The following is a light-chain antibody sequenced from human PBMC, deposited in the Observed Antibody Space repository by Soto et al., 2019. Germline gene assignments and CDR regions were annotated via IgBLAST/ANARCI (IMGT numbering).Light chain of an antibody. Sequence: DIQMTQSPSSLSASVGDRVSITCRASQDIRSYLNWYRQKPGKAPELLIYATSNLQSGAPPRFSASGSGTEFTLTISSLQPEDFATYYCQQGYSTQWTSGQGTKVEIK. CDR1: QDIRSY. CDR2: ATS. CDR3: QQGYSTQWT. J-gene: IGKJ1*01. V-gene: IGKV1-39*01.